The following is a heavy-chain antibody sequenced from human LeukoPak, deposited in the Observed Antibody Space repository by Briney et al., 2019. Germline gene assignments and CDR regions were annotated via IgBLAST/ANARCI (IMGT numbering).Heavy chain of an antibody. D-gene: IGHD1-1*01. CDR2: MFYNVST. Sequence: SETLSLTCTVFGGSISSYYWNWIRQSPGKGVEWIAYMFYNVSTNYSPSLKSRVTISVDTSKNQFSLKLSSVTAADTAVYYCAREGTSGTHLNWFDPWGQGTLVTVSS. CDR3: AREGTSGTHLNWFDP. J-gene: IGHJ5*02. V-gene: IGHV4-59*01. CDR1: GGSISSYY.